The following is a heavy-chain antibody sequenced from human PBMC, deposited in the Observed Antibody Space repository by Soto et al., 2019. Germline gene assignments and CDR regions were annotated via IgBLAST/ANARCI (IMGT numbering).Heavy chain of an antibody. CDR1: GGSISSGNYY. D-gene: IGHD3-3*01. V-gene: IGHV4-30-4*01. CDR3: ARAVGEWSINWFDP. CDR2: IFYSGNS. J-gene: IGHJ5*02. Sequence: HVRLQESGPGLVKPSQTLSLTCTVSGGSISSGNYYWSWIRQPPGKGLEWLGYIFYSGNSYFNPSLKIRSTISINTSKNQFSLKLSSVTAADTAVYYCARAVGEWSINWFDPWGQGTLVTVSS.